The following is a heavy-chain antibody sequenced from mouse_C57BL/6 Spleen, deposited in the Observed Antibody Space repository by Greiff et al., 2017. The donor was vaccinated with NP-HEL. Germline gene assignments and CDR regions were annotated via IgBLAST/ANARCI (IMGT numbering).Heavy chain of an antibody. CDR3: ARGDYDYDGVAY. V-gene: IGHV1-50*01. D-gene: IGHD2-4*01. J-gene: IGHJ3*01. Sequence: QVQLQQSGAELVKPGASVKLSCKASGYTFTSYWMQWVKQRPGQGLEWIGEIDPSDSYTNYNQKFKGKATLTVDTSSSTAYMQLSSLTSEDSAVYYCARGDYDYDGVAYWGQGTLVTVSA. CDR1: GYTFTSYW. CDR2: IDPSDSYT.